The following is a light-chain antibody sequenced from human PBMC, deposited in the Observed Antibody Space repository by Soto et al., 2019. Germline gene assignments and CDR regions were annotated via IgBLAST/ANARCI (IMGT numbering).Light chain of an antibody. CDR1: QSVSSN. J-gene: IGKJ5*01. CDR3: QQYNNWPPIT. V-gene: IGKV3-15*01. CDR2: GAS. Sequence: EIVMTQSPATLSLSAGERATLSCRASQSVSSNLAWYQQKPGQAPRLVIYGASSSATGIPARFSGSGSGTEFTLTVSSLQSEDFAVYYCQQYNNWPPITFGQGTRLEIK.